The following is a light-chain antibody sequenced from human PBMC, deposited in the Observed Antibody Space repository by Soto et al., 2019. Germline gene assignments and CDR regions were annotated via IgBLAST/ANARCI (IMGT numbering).Light chain of an antibody. CDR2: EVS. J-gene: IGLJ3*02. Sequence: QPALTQSPSAAGYPGQAVTISCTGTSSDVGGYNYVSWYQQHPGKAPKLTIYEVSKRPSGVPDRFSGSKSGNTASLTVSGLHAEDEADYYSSSFAGNNNGVFGGGTKVTVL. CDR1: SSDVGGYNY. V-gene: IGLV2-8*01. CDR3: SSFAGNNNGV.